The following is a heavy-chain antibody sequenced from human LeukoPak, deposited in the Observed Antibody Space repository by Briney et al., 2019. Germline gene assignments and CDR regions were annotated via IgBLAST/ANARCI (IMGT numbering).Heavy chain of an antibody. J-gene: IGHJ6*02. V-gene: IGHV3-21*01. Sequence: PGGSLRLSCAASGLSVTDNYMTWVRQAPGKGLEWVSSISRSSRYIYYADSVKGRFTISRDDAKNSLFLQMNSLRADDTAVYYCARDLFCSYGVCPVWGQGTTVTVSS. D-gene: IGHD2-8*01. CDR3: ARDLFCSYGVCPV. CDR1: GLSVTDNY. CDR2: ISRSSRYI.